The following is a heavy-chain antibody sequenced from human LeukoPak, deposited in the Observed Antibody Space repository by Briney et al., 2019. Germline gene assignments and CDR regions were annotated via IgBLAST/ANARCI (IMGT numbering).Heavy chain of an antibody. J-gene: IGHJ5*02. V-gene: IGHV4-30-4*01. D-gene: IGHD3-22*01. Sequence: SETLSLTCTVSGASISSGDYYWSWIRQPPGKGLEWIAYMYYSGSTYYNPSLKSRVTMSADTSKNQLSLKLSSVTAADTAVYYCARPYYYDSRIDPWGQGILVTVSS. CDR3: ARPYYYDSRIDP. CDR1: GASISSGDYY. CDR2: MYYSGST.